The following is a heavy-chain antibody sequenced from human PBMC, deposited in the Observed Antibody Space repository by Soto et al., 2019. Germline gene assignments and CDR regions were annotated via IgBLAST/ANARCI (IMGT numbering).Heavy chain of an antibody. Sequence: QMQVVQSGPEVKTPGTSVKVSCKTSGFTFTSSAVQWVRQARGQRLEWIGWIIVGSGKTNYAQNLQERITITRDMPPSPPYLELSSLRPEYSAVYYCAAELCSGGSCCSFDLWGQGTAVTVSS. J-gene: IGHJ3*01. D-gene: IGHD2-15*01. V-gene: IGHV1-58*01. CDR3: AAELCSGGSCCSFDL. CDR2: IIVGSGKT. CDR1: GFTFTSSA.